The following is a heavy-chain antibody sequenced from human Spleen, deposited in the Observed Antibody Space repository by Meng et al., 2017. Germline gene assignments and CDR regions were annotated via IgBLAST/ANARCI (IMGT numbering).Heavy chain of an antibody. D-gene: IGHD2-15*01. J-gene: IGHJ4*02. V-gene: IGHV6-1*01. Sequence: SQTLSLTCAISGDSVSNNRAAWNWIRQSPSGGLEWLGRTYYRSKWYSGYAPSVKSRITINPDTSKNQFSLHPNSVTPEDTAVYYCVGRFEFADSWGQGTLVTVSS. CDR2: TYYRSKWYS. CDR3: VGRFEFADS. CDR1: GDSVSNNRAA.